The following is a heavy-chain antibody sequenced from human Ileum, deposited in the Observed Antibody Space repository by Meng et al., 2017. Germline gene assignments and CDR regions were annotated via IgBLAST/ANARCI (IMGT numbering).Heavy chain of an antibody. CDR2: INTGNGDA. Sequence: QVQLVQSGAAVKQPGASVKASCKASGYTFTRYAMHWVRQAPGQRLEWMGWINTGNGDAKYSQRFQGRVTITRDTSASTVYMELSSLRSEDTTVYYCARGHQNYDILTGSYWGQGTLVTVSS. CDR1: GYTFTRYA. CDR3: ARGHQNYDILTGSY. D-gene: IGHD3-9*01. J-gene: IGHJ4*02. V-gene: IGHV1-3*04.